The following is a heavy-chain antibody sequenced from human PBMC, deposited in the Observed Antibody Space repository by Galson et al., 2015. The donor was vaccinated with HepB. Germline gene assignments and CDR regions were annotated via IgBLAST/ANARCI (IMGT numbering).Heavy chain of an antibody. V-gene: IGHV3-33*01. D-gene: IGHD5-24*01. CDR2: IWYDGSNK. CDR1: GFTFSSYG. J-gene: IGHJ6*02. CDR3: AREKGSETAGMDV. Sequence: LRLSCAASGFTFSSYGMHWVRQAPGKGLEWVAVIWYDGSNKYYADSVKGRFTISRDNSKNTLYLQMNSLRAEDTAVYYCAREKGSETAGMDVWGQGTTVTVSS.